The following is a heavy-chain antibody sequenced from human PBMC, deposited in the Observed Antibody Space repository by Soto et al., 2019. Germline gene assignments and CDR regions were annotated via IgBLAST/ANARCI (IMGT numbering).Heavy chain of an antibody. CDR3: AREERKTGTPKFDP. V-gene: IGHV4-34*01. CDR1: GGSFSGYY. J-gene: IGHJ5*02. Sequence: SETLSLTCTVSGGSFSGYYWSWIRQPPGKGLEWIGEINHSGSTNYNPSLKSRVTISVDTSKNQFSLKLSSVTAADTAVYYCAREERKTGTPKFDPWGQGTLVTVSS. CDR2: INHSGST. D-gene: IGHD1-1*01.